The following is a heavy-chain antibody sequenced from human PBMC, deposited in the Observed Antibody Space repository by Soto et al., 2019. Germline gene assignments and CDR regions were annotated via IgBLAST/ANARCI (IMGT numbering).Heavy chain of an antibody. D-gene: IGHD3-3*01. Sequence: GGSLRLSCAASGFTFSSYSMNWVRQAPGKGLEWVSSISSSSSYIYYADSVKGRFTISRDNAKNSLYLQMNSLRAEDTAVYYCARVNDFWSGYYTGGYFDYWGQGTLVTVSS. J-gene: IGHJ4*02. V-gene: IGHV3-21*01. CDR3: ARVNDFWSGYYTGGYFDY. CDR2: ISSSSSYI. CDR1: GFTFSSYS.